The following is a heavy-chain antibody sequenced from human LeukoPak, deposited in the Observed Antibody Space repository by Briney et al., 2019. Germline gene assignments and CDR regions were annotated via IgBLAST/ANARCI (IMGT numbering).Heavy chain of an antibody. CDR2: ISSSSSYI. CDR3: ARDLYSSGFNPDYYFDY. D-gene: IGHD6-19*01. Sequence: PGGSLRLSRAAPGFTFSSYSMNWVRQAPGKGLEWVSSISSSSSYIYYADSVKGRFTISRDNAKNSLYLQMNSLRAEDTAVYYCARDLYSSGFNPDYYFDYWGQGTLVTVSS. CDR1: GFTFSSYS. J-gene: IGHJ4*02. V-gene: IGHV3-21*01.